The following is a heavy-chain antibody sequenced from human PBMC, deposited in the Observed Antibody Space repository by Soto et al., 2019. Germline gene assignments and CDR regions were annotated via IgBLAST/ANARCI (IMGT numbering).Heavy chain of an antibody. CDR3: ARAGGVPYYYYGMDV. Sequence: ASVKVSCKASGYTFTGYYMHWVRQAPGQGLEWMGWINPNSGGTNYAQKFQGRVTMTRDTSISTAYMELSRLRSDDTAVYYCARAGGVPYYYYGMDVWGQGTTVTVSS. D-gene: IGHD3-10*01. CDR2: INPNSGGT. V-gene: IGHV1-2*02. CDR1: GYTFTGYY. J-gene: IGHJ6*02.